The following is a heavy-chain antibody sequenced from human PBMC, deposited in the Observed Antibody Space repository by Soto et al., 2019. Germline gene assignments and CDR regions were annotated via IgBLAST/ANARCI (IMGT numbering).Heavy chain of an antibody. D-gene: IGHD5-12*01. V-gene: IGHV3-21*04. CDR3: ARPRGPRGYDLIDY. Sequence: ESGGGLVTPGGSLRLACEASEFPFSSFSWNWVRQAPGKGLEWVSSISPGGNSVYYADSVKGRFTISRDNAKNSLYLQMNNLRAEDAAVYYCARPRGPRGYDLIDYWGQGTLVTVSS. CDR1: EFPFSSFS. CDR2: ISPGGNSV. J-gene: IGHJ4*02.